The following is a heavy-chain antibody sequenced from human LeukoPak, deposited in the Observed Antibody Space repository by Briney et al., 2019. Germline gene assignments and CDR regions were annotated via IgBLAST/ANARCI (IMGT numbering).Heavy chain of an antibody. D-gene: IGHD1-26*01. V-gene: IGHV3-21*01. J-gene: IGHJ6*03. Sequence: GGSLRLSCAASGFTVSSNEMSWVRQAPGKALEWVSSITSSGTYIFYADSVKGRFTISRDNAKNSLYLQMNSLGPEDTAVYYCARDPYSGNYGNYYYYYMDVWGKGTTVTISS. CDR1: GFTVSSNE. CDR2: ITSSGTYI. CDR3: ARDPYSGNYGNYYYYYMDV.